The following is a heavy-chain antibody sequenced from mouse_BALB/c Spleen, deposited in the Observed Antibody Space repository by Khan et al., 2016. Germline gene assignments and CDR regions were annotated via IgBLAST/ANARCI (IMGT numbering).Heavy chain of an antibody. Sequence: QLEESGPGLVKPSQSLSLTCTVTGYSITSGYGWNWIRQFPGNKLEWMGYISYSGSTNYNPSLKSRISITRDTSKNTFFLQLNSVTTEDTATXYCARTARIKYWGQGTPLTVSS. V-gene: IGHV3-2*02. CDR3: ARTARIKY. CDR1: GYSITSGYG. D-gene: IGHD1-2*01. CDR2: ISYSGST. J-gene: IGHJ2*01.